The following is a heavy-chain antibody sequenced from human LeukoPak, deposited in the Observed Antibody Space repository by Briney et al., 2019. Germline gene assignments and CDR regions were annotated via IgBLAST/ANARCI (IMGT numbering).Heavy chain of an antibody. J-gene: IGHJ5*02. D-gene: IGHD2-2*01. CDR2: IIPIFGTA. Sequence: SVKVSCKASGGTFSSYAISWVRQAPGQGLEWMGGIIPIFGTANYAQKFQGRVTITADESTSTAYMELSSLRSEDTAVYYCAREYCSSTSCPNWFDPWGQGTLVTVSS. CDR3: AREYCSSTSCPNWFDP. V-gene: IGHV1-69*13. CDR1: GGTFSSYA.